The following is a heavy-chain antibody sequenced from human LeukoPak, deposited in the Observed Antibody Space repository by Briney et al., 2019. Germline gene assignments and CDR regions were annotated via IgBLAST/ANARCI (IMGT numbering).Heavy chain of an antibody. CDR3: AKLSPGITMIVVVITH. J-gene: IGHJ4*02. Sequence: GGSLRLSCAASGFTFSIYAMSWVRQAPGKGLEWVSAISGSGGSTYYADSVKGRFTISKDNSKNTLYLQMNSLRADDTAVYYCAKLSPGITMIVVVITHWGQGTLVTVSS. CDR2: ISGSGGST. D-gene: IGHD3-22*01. V-gene: IGHV3-23*01. CDR1: GFTFSIYA.